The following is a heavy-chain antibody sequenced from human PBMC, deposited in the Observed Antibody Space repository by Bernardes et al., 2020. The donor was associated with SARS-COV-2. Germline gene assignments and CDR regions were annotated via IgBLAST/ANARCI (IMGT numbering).Heavy chain of an antibody. Sequence: GSLRLSCAASGFNFNVFAMSWVRQAPGKGLEWVASATRDAGATFYADSVKGRFTIARDNSNNTLYLQMHNLRPEDTATYYCARDPTDYYRFYYYFYGMDVWGQGTTVTVSS. CDR2: ATRDAGAT. V-gene: IGHV3-23*01. CDR1: GFNFNVFA. CDR3: ARDPTDYYRFYYYFYGMDV. J-gene: IGHJ6*02. D-gene: IGHD1-26*01.